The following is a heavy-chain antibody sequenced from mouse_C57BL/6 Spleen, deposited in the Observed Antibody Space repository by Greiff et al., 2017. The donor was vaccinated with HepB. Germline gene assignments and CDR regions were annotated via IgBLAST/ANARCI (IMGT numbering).Heavy chain of an antibody. J-gene: IGHJ4*01. CDR3: ARRGYDGYYVGCAMDY. V-gene: IGHV1-72*01. Sequence: QVQLQQPGAELVKPGASVKLSCKASGYTFTSYWMHWVKQRPGRGLEWIGRIDPNSGGTKYNEKFKSKATLPVDKPSSTAYMQLSSLTSEDSAVSYCARRGYDGYYVGCAMDYWGQGTSVTVSS. CDR1: GYTFTSYW. D-gene: IGHD2-3*01. CDR2: IDPNSGGT.